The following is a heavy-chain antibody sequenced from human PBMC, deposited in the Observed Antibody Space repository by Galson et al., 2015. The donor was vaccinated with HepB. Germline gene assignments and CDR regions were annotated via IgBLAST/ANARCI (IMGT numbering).Heavy chain of an antibody. Sequence: SVKVSCKASGYTFTSYYVHWVRQAPGQGLEWMGIINPSGGSTNYAQKFQGRVTVTRDTSTSTVYMELISLRSEDTAVYYCARGFDGGDAFDIWGQGTMVTVSS. D-gene: IGHD3-10*01. CDR3: ARGFDGGDAFDI. J-gene: IGHJ3*02. CDR2: INPSGGST. CDR1: GYTFTSYY. V-gene: IGHV1-46*01.